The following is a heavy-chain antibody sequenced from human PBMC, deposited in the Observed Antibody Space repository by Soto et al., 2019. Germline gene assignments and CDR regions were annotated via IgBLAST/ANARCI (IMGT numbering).Heavy chain of an antibody. CDR2: ISWNSGSI. D-gene: IGHD6-25*01. Sequence: GGSLRLSCAASGFTFDDYAMHWVRQAPGKGLEWVSGISWNSGSIGYADSVKGRFTISRDNAKNSLYLQMNSLRAEDTALYYCAKDSGSYPASFDYWGRGTLVTVSS. V-gene: IGHV3-9*01. J-gene: IGHJ4*02. CDR3: AKDSGSYPASFDY. CDR1: GFTFDDYA.